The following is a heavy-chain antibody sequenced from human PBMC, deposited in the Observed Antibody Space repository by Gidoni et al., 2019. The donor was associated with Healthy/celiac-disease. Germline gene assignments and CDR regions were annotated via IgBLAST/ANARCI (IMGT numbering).Heavy chain of an antibody. CDR1: GFTFGDYA. Sequence: EVQLVESGGGLVQPGRSLRLSCTASGFTFGDYAMSWFRQAPGKGLEWLGFIRSKAYGGTTEYAASVKGRFTISRDDSKGIAYLQMNSLKTEDTAVYYCSKPRELGVAGACDYWGQGTLVTVSS. V-gene: IGHV3-49*03. CDR2: IRSKAYGGTT. J-gene: IGHJ4*02. D-gene: IGHD1-7*01. CDR3: SKPRELGVAGACDY.